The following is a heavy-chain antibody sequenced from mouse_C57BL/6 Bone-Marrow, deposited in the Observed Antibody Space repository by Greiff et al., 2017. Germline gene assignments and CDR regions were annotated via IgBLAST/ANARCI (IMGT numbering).Heavy chain of an antibody. CDR3: ARDYYSNYWFAY. Sequence: VQLKESGGGLVKPGGSLKLSCAASGFTFSDYGMHWVRQAPEKGLEWVAYISSGSSTIYYADTVKGRFTISRDNAKNTLFLQMTSLRSEDTALYYCARDYYSNYWFAYWGQGTLVTVSA. D-gene: IGHD2-5*01. CDR2: ISSGSSTI. J-gene: IGHJ3*01. V-gene: IGHV5-17*01. CDR1: GFTFSDYG.